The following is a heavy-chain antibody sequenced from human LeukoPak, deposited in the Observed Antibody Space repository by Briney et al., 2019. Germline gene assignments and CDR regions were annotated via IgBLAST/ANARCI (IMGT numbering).Heavy chain of an antibody. Sequence: PEGSLRLSCAASGFTFSSYAMSWVRQAPGKGLECVSAIGSRGVSAYYSDSVKGRFSISRDNSKNTVYLQMNSLRAEDTAVYFCAKGIGRTGSSGNLDFRRSVGWDAFDVWGQGTLVTVSS. CDR2: IGSRGVSA. V-gene: IGHV3-23*01. J-gene: IGHJ3*01. CDR3: AKGIGRTGSSGNLDFRRSVGWDAFDV. D-gene: IGHD3-10*01. CDR1: GFTFSSYA.